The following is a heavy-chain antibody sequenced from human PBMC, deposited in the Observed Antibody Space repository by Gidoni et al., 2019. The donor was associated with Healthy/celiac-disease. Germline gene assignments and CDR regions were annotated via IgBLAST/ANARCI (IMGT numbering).Heavy chain of an antibody. Sequence: QVTLRESGPALVKPTQTLTLTCTFSGFSLSTSGMCVSWIRQPPGKALEWLALIDWDDDKYYSTSLKTRLTISKDTSKNQVVLTMTNMDPVDTATYYCARIRINSSGWYYFDYWGQGTLVTVSS. CDR1: GFSLSTSGMC. CDR3: ARIRINSSGWYYFDY. CDR2: IDWDDDK. V-gene: IGHV2-70*01. D-gene: IGHD6-19*01. J-gene: IGHJ4*02.